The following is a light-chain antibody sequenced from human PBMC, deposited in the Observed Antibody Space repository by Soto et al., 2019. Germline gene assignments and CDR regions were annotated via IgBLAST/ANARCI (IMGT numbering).Light chain of an antibody. CDR3: QQRSNWPQVT. V-gene: IGKV3-11*01. J-gene: IGKJ5*01. Sequence: DIVLTQSPATLSLSPGERATLSCRASQSVSSYLAWYQQKPGQAPRLLIYEASNRATGIPARFSGSGSGTDFTLTIRTLEPEDFAVYYCQQRSNWPQVTFGQGTRLEIK. CDR1: QSVSSY. CDR2: EAS.